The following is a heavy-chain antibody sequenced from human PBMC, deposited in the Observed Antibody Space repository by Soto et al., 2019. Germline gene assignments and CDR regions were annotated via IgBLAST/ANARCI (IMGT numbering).Heavy chain of an antibody. CDR3: ARGLGNISRGLYYYYYGMDV. Sequence: ASVKVSCKASGYTFTGYYMHWVRQAPGQGLEWMGWINPNSGGTSYAQKFQGWVTMTRDTSISTAYMELSRLRSDDTAVYYCARGLGNISRGLYYYYYGMDVWGQGTTVTVSS. J-gene: IGHJ6*02. V-gene: IGHV1-2*04. D-gene: IGHD3-9*01. CDR1: GYTFTGYY. CDR2: INPNSGGT.